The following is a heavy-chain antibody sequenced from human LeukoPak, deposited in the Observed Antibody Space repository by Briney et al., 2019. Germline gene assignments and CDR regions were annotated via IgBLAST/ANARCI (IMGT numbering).Heavy chain of an antibody. CDR2: IRYDGSNK. D-gene: IGHD6-13*01. J-gene: IGHJ4*02. CDR3: AKDSRIAAAGTIGHSYYFDY. Sequence: GGSLRLSCAASGFTFSSYGMHWVRQAPGKGLEWVAFIRYDGSNKYYADSAKGRFTISRDNSKNTLYLQMNSLRAEDTAVYYCAKDSRIAAAGTIGHSYYFDYWGQGTLVTVSS. V-gene: IGHV3-30*02. CDR1: GFTFSSYG.